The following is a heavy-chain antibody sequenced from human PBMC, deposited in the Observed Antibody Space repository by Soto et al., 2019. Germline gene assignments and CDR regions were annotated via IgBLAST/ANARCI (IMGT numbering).Heavy chain of an antibody. CDR3: ARVDCSSTSCQECAFDI. J-gene: IGHJ3*02. Sequence: GGSLRLSCAASGFTFSSYDMHWVRQATGKGLEWVSAIGTAGDTYYPGSVKGRFTISRENAKNSLYLQMNSLRAGDTAVYYCARVDCSSTSCQECAFDIWVQGTMVTVSS. CDR1: GFTFSSYD. D-gene: IGHD2-2*01. CDR2: IGTAGDT. V-gene: IGHV3-13*01.